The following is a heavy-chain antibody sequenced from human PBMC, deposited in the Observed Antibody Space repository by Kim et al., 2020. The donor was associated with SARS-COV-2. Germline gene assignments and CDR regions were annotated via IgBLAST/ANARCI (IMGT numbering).Heavy chain of an antibody. CDR2: IIPIFGTA. CDR3: ARGVLTPPNGILLPADY. V-gene: IGHV1-69*13. Sequence: SVKVSCKASGGTFSSYAISWVRQAPGQGLEWMGGIIPIFGTANYAQKFQGRVTITADESTSTAYMELSSLSSEDTAVYYCARGVLTPPNGILLPADYWGQGTLVTISS. D-gene: IGHD1-1*01. J-gene: IGHJ4*02. CDR1: GGTFSSYA.